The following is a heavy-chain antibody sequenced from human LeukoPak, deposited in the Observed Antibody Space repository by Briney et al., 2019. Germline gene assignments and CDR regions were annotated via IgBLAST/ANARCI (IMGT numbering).Heavy chain of an antibody. V-gene: IGHV4-39*07. CDR2: IYYSGST. CDR3: ARDRPGYSYGYPYWYFDL. Sequence: SETLSLTCTVSGGSISSYYWGWIRQPPGKGLEWIGSIYYSGSTYYNPSLKSRVTISVDTSKNQFSLKLSSVTAADTAVYYCARDRPGYSYGYPYWYFDLWGRGTLVTVSS. J-gene: IGHJ2*01. D-gene: IGHD5-18*01. CDR1: GGSISSYY.